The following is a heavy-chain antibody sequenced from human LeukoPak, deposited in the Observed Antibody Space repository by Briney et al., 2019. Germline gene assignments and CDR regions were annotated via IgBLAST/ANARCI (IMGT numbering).Heavy chain of an antibody. J-gene: IGHJ3*02. CDR2: IKEDGSEI. V-gene: IGHV3-7*04. Sequence: GGSLRLSCAASGFTFSSYWMAWVRQPPGKGLERVAIIKEDGSEIYYVDSVKGRFTISRDNAKNSLYLQMNSLRAEDTAVYYCARTYYYDSSGYSGDAFDIWGQGTMVTVSS. D-gene: IGHD3-22*01. CDR1: GFTFSSYW. CDR3: ARTYYYDSSGYSGDAFDI.